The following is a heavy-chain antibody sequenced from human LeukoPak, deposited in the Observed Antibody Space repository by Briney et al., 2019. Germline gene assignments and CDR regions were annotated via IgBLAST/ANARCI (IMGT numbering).Heavy chain of an antibody. J-gene: IGHJ4*02. D-gene: IGHD3-10*01. V-gene: IGHV3-11*06. CDR2: ISSSSSYT. Sequence: KPGGSLRLSCAPSGFTFSDYYMRWIRHAPGKGLEWVSYISSSSSYTNYAHSVKGRLTISRDNAKNSLYLQMTSLRAEDTAVYYCARDNSAIYGSGSSFFDYWGQGTLDTVSS. CDR3: ARDNSAIYGSGSSFFDY. CDR1: GFTFSDYY.